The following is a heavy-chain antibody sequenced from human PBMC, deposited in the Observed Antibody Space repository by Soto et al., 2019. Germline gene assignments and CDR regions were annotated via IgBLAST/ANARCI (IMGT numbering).Heavy chain of an antibody. J-gene: IGHJ4*02. CDR2: INAGNGIT. V-gene: IGHV1-3*01. Sequence: VASVKVSCKASGYTFTSYDMHWVRQAPGQRLEWMGWINAGNGITKYSQKFQGRVTITRDTSASTAYMELSSLRSEDTAVYYCARDLYYGSLDYWGQGTLVT. D-gene: IGHD3-10*01. CDR3: ARDLYYGSLDY. CDR1: GYTFTSYD.